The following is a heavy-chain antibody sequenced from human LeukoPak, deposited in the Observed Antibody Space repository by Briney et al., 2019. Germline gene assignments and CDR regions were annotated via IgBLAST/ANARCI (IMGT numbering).Heavy chain of an antibody. CDR3: AKGLKGCSGGSCYYFFDF. CDR2: ITGSGGGT. V-gene: IGHV3-23*01. Sequence: PGGSLRLSCAASGFAFSNYAMSWVRQPPGKGLEWVSSITGSGGGTYYADSVKGRFTISRDNSKNTLDLQMNSLRAEDTAVYYCAKGLKGCSGGSCYYFFDFWGQGTLVTVSS. CDR1: GFAFSNYA. D-gene: IGHD2-15*01. J-gene: IGHJ4*02.